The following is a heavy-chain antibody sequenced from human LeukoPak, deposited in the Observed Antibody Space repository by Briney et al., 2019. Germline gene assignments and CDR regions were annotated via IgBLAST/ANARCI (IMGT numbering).Heavy chain of an antibody. D-gene: IGHD1-26*01. V-gene: IGHV3-23*01. J-gene: IGHJ4*02. Sequence: GALRLSCAASGFTFSSYATSWVRQAPGKGLEWVSAISGSGGSTYYADSVKGRFTISRDNSKNTLYLQMNSLRAEDTAVYYCAKDALYSGSYSCFDYWGQGTLVTVSS. CDR1: GFTFSSYA. CDR2: ISGSGGST. CDR3: AKDALYSGSYSCFDY.